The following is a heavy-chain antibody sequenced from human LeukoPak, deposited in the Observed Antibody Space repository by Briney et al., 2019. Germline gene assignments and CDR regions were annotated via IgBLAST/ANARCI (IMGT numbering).Heavy chain of an antibody. V-gene: IGHV3-7*03. CDR3: TRGGAAGARKREVDH. D-gene: IGHD1-26*01. CDR1: GFTFSSYW. J-gene: IGHJ4*02. Sequence: GGSLRLSCAASGFTFSSYWMNWVRQAPGKGLEWVATISQDGSGKYHVDSVKGRFTISRDNAKNSLYLQMNSLRAEDTAIYYCTRGGAAGARKREVDHWGQGTLVTVSS. CDR2: ISQDGSGK.